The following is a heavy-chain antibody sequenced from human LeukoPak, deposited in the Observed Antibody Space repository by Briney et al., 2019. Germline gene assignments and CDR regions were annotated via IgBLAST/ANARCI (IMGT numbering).Heavy chain of an antibody. CDR2: INHSGSN. CDR3: AMGAGYRYGLRWFDH. CDR1: GVSVSGYY. D-gene: IGHD5-18*01. V-gene: IGHV4-34*04. J-gene: IGHJ5*02. Sequence: SETLSLTCAVYGVSVSGYYWGWIRQPPGKGREWIGDINHSGSNNNNPSHRSRATIPEASSKNEFSGMLSTVTAADTAVYYCAMGAGYRYGLRWFDHWGQGTLVTVSS.